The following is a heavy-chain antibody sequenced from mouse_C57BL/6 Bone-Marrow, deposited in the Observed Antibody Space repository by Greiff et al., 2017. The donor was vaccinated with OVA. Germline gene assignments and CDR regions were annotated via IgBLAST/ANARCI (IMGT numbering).Heavy chain of an antibody. CDR2: IYPRSGNT. CDR1: GYTFTSYG. V-gene: IGHV1-81*01. CDR3: ARGGYYDYDVGFAY. D-gene: IGHD2-4*01. Sequence: QVTLKESGAELARPGASVKLSCKASGYTFTSYGISWVKQRTGQGLEWIGEIYPRSGNTYYNEKFKGKATLTADKSSSTAYMELRSLTSEDSAVYFCARGGYYDYDVGFAYWGQGTLVTVSA. J-gene: IGHJ3*01.